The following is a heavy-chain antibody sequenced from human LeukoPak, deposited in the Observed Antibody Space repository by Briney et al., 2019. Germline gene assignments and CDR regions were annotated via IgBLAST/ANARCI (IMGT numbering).Heavy chain of an antibody. CDR1: GYSISSGYY. CDR2: IYHSGST. Sequence: TPSETLSLTCTVSGYSISSGYYWGWIRQPPGKGLEWIGNIYHSGSTYSNPSLKSRVIISVDTSKNQFSLKLSSVTAADTAVYYCARQVDYDSLTRENWFDPWGQGTLVTVSS. CDR3: ARQVDYDSLTRENWFDP. V-gene: IGHV4-38-2*02. D-gene: IGHD3-22*01. J-gene: IGHJ5*02.